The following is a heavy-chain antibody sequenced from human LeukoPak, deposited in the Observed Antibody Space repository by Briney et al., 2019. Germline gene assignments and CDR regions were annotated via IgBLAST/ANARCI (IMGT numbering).Heavy chain of an antibody. D-gene: IGHD5-12*01. CDR3: ARLDPWATLFDY. CDR2: IYTSGST. J-gene: IGHJ4*02. Sequence: SETLSLTCTVSGGSISSGSYYWSRIRQPAGKGLEWIGRIYTSGSTNYNPSLKSRVTISVDTSKNQFSLKLSSVTAADTAVYYCARLDPWATLFDYWGQGTLVTVSS. CDR1: GGSISSGSYY. V-gene: IGHV4-61*02.